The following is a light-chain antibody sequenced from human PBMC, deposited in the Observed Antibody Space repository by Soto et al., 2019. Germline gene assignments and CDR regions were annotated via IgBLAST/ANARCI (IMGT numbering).Light chain of an antibody. CDR2: AAS. Sequence: DIQMTQSPSSLSASVGERVTIPCRASQSISNFLNWYQQKPGKAPELLIYAASSLHSGVPSRFSGSGSGTNFTLTISSLQPEDFATYSCQQSYTTPYTFGQGTTLEIK. J-gene: IGKJ2*01. CDR3: QQSYTTPYT. V-gene: IGKV1-39*01. CDR1: QSISNF.